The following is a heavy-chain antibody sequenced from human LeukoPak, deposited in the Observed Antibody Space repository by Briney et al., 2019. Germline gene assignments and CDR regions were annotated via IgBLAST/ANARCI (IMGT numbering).Heavy chain of an antibody. V-gene: IGHV3-64D*06. J-gene: IGHJ3*02. CDR2: ISSNGGST. CDR3: SGGDAFDI. Sequence: PGGSLRLSCSASGFTFSSYAMHWVRQAPGKGLGYVSAISSNGGSTYYADSVKGRFTISRDNSKNTLYLQMSSLRAEDTAVYYVSGGDAFDIWGQGTMVTVSS. D-gene: IGHD3-10*02. CDR1: GFTFSSYA.